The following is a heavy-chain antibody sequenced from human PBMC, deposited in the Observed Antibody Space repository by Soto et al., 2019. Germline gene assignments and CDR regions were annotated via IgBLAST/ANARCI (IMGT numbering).Heavy chain of an antibody. CDR2: ISGSGGST. CDR1: GFTFSSYA. J-gene: IGHJ4*02. V-gene: IGHV3-23*01. Sequence: GGSLRLSCAASGFTFSSYAMSWVRQAPGKGLEWVSAISGSGGSTYYADSVKGRFTISRDNSKNTLYLQMNSLRAEDTAVYYCAKDNLDYYDFWSGYPYYFDYWGQGTLVTVSS. D-gene: IGHD3-3*01. CDR3: AKDNLDYYDFWSGYPYYFDY.